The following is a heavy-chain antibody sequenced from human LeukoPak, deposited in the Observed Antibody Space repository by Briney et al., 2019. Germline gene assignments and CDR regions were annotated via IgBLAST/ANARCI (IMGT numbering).Heavy chain of an antibody. CDR3: AKYPEGYSDY. D-gene: IGHD3-22*01. Sequence: GGSLRLSCAASGFTFSSSAMSWVRQAPGEGLQWVSAISPSGTDHADSVKGRFTISRDNSQNTLYLQMNNLRPEDTAVYYCAKYPEGYSDYWGQGTLVTVSS. J-gene: IGHJ4*02. CDR2: ISPSGT. CDR1: GFTFSSSA. V-gene: IGHV3-23*01.